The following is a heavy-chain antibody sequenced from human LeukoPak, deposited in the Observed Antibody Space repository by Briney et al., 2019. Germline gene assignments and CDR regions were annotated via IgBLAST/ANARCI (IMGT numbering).Heavy chain of an antibody. CDR1: GFTFSSYS. D-gene: IGHD4-17*01. J-gene: IGHJ4*02. V-gene: IGHV3-48*01. CDR3: AKEMGMTPGDY. CDR2: ISSSSSTI. Sequence: PGGSLRLSCAASGFTFSSYSMNWVRQAPGKGLEWVSYISSSSSTIYYADSVKGRFTISRDNSKNTLYLQMNSLRAEETAVYYCAKEMGMTPGDYWGQGTLVTVSS.